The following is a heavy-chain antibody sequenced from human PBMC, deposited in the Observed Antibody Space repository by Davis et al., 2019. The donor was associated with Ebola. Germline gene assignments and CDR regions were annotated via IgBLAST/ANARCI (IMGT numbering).Heavy chain of an antibody. CDR2: IIPIFGTA. D-gene: IGHD2-15*01. V-gene: IGHV1-69*13. Sequence: SAQVSCKASGLTFSSYAISWVRPAPGQGLEWMGGIIPIFGTANYAQKFQGRVTITADESTSTAYMELSSLRSEDTAVYYCARGEMTQYCSGGSCYDHGMDVWGQGTTVTVSS. J-gene: IGHJ6*02. CDR3: ARGEMTQYCSGGSCYDHGMDV. CDR1: GLTFSSYA.